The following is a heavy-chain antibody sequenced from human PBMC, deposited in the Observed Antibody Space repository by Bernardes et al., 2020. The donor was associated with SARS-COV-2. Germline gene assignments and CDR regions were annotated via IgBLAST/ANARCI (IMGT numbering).Heavy chain of an antibody. Sequence: GGSLRLSCAASGFTFSSYAMSWVRQAPGKGLEWVSAISGSGGSTYYADSVKGRFTISRDNSKNTLYLQMNSLRAEDTAVYYCAKGMVAATRELLLLVAGGQGTLVTVSS. CDR2: ISGSGGST. D-gene: IGHD2-15*01. J-gene: IGHJ4*02. CDR3: AKGMVAATRELLLLVA. CDR1: GFTFSSYA. V-gene: IGHV3-23*01.